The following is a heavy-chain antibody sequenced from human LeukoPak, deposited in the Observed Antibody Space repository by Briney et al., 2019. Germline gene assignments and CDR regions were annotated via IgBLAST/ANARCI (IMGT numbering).Heavy chain of an antibody. CDR3: ARCGHYYYYGMDV. Sequence: PSETLSLTCAVYGGSFSGYYWSWIRQPPGKGLEWIGEINHSGSTNYNPSLKSRVTISVDTSKNQFSLKLSSVTAADTAVYYCARCGHYYYYGMDVWGKGTTVTVSS. CDR1: GGSFSGYY. V-gene: IGHV4-34*01. J-gene: IGHJ6*04. CDR2: INHSGST.